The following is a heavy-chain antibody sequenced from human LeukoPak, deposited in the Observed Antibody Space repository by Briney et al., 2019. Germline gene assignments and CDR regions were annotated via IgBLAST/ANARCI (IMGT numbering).Heavy chain of an antibody. CDR2: IYYSGST. D-gene: IGHD1-26*01. V-gene: IGHV4-59*11. CDR1: GGSISSHY. CDR3: ARLGATKSHHYYYNLDV. Sequence: SETLSLTCTVSGGSISSHYWSWIRQPPGKGLEWIGYIYYSGSTNYNPSLKSRVTISVDTSKNQFSLMLSSVTAADTAVYFCARLGATKSHHYYYNLDVWGQGTTVTVSS. J-gene: IGHJ6*02.